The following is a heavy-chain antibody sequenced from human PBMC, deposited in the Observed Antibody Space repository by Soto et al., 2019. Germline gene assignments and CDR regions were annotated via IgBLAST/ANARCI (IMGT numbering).Heavy chain of an antibody. D-gene: IGHD3-9*01. Sequence: GGSLRLSCAASGFTFSNYPMNWVRQAPGKGLEWISYTSGDSGTIYYADSVKGRFSISRDNAKNSLYLQMNSLRVEDTAVYYCASDWFYMDVWGKGTSVIVSS. J-gene: IGHJ6*03. CDR2: TSGDSGTI. CDR1: GFTFSNYP. CDR3: ASDWFYMDV. V-gene: IGHV3-48*01.